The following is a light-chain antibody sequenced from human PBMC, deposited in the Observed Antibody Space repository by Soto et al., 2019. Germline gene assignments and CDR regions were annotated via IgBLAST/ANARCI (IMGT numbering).Light chain of an antibody. CDR1: SSDVGSYNL. Sequence: QSALTQPASVSGSPGQSITISCTGTSSDVGSYNLVSWYQQHPGKAPKLMIYEGSKRPSGVSNRFSGSKSGNTASLTISGLQAEDEADYYCCSYTTSTTRIIFGGGTKLTVL. V-gene: IGLV2-14*02. CDR3: CSYTTSTTRII. CDR2: EGS. J-gene: IGLJ2*01.